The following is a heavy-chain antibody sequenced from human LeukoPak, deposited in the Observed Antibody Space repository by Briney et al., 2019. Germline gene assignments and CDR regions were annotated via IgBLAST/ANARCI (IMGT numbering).Heavy chain of an antibody. CDR1: AYTFTDFY. Sequence: GASVKVSCKASAYTFTDFYMHLLRQAPGQGLEWMGWINPKSGGTRYAQRFQGRVTMTRDTSISTSYMEVSRLIYDDTAVYYCAREAGDNAYDVWGQGTMVTVSS. D-gene: IGHD2-21*01. V-gene: IGHV1-2*02. CDR2: INPKSGGT. J-gene: IGHJ3*01. CDR3: AREAGDNAYDV.